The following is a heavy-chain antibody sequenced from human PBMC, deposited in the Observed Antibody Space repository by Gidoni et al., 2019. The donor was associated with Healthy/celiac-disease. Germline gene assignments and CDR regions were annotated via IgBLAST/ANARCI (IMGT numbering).Heavy chain of an antibody. Sequence: QVQLQQWGAGLLKPSETLSLTCAVYGGSFSGYYWSWIRQPPGKGLEWIGEINHSGSTNYNPSLKSRVTISVDTSKNQFSLKLSSVTTADTAVYYCARGYSSGWSYWGQGTLVTVSS. CDR3: ARGYSSGWSY. CDR2: INHSGST. D-gene: IGHD6-19*01. CDR1: GGSFSGYY. V-gene: IGHV4-34*01. J-gene: IGHJ4*02.